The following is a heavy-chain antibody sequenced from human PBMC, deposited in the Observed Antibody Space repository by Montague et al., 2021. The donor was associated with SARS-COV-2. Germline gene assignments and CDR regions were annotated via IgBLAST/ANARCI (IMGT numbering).Heavy chain of an antibody. Sequence: SETLSLTCIVSGGSISTHGWNWSRQPAGKGLEWVGRSYASGSSHYNPSLRSRRTMSVDTAKNQFSLRLTSGTAAATAVDYCARGTVGDSWIGNYFDYWGQGTLVTVSS. CDR1: GGSISTHG. D-gene: IGHD3-3*01. J-gene: IGHJ4*02. CDR3: ARGTVGDSWIGNYFDY. V-gene: IGHV4-4*07. CDR2: SYASGSS.